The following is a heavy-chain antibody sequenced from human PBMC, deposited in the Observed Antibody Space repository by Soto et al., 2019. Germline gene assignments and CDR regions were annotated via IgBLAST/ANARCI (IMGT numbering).Heavy chain of an antibody. CDR1: GFTVSSNY. D-gene: IGHD2-2*03. Sequence: GGSLRLSCAASGFTVSSNYMSWVRQAPGKGLEWVSVIYSGGSTYYADSLKGRFTISRDNSKNKLYLQMNSLRAEDTAVYYCARDGYCSSTSCPQMYYYYMDVWGKGTTVTVSS. CDR3: ARDGYCSSTSCPQMYYYYMDV. V-gene: IGHV3-66*01. CDR2: IYSGGST. J-gene: IGHJ6*03.